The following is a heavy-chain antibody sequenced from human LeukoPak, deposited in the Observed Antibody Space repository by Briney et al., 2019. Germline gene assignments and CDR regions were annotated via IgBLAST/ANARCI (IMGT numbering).Heavy chain of an antibody. CDR2: IYYSGST. J-gene: IGHJ4*02. Sequence: SEPLSLPCTVSGGSISSYYWSWLRQPPGKGLEWIGYIYYSGSTNYNPSLKSRVTISVDSSKNQFSLKLSSVTAADTAVYYCARAGWEPYYFDSWGPGTLVTVSP. CDR3: ARAGWEPYYFDS. D-gene: IGHD1-26*01. CDR1: GGSISSYY. V-gene: IGHV4-59*01.